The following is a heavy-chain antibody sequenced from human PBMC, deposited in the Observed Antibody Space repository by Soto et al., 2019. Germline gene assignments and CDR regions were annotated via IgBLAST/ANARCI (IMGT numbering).Heavy chain of an antibody. J-gene: IGHJ6*02. D-gene: IGHD3-10*01. CDR3: ARGSYYNYYYYGMDV. Sequence: SEPLSLTCTVSGGSISSYYWSWIRQPPGKGLEWIGYIYYSGSTNYNPSLKSRVTISVDTSKNQFSLKLSSVTAADTAVYYCARGSYYNYYYYGMDVWGQGTTVTVS. CDR1: GGSISSYY. V-gene: IGHV4-59*01. CDR2: IYYSGST.